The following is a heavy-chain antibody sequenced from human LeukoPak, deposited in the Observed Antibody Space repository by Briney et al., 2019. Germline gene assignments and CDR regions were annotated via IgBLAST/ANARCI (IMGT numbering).Heavy chain of an antibody. CDR1: GGTFSSYA. CDR3: AGVYYYDSSGYFRLQH. CDR2: IIPIFGTA. V-gene: IGHV1-69*05. D-gene: IGHD3-22*01. J-gene: IGHJ1*01. Sequence: SVKVSCKASGGTFSSYAISWVRQAPGQGLEWMGRIIPIFGTANYAQKFQGRVTITTDESTSTAYMELSSLRSEDTAVYYCAGVYYYDSSGYFRLQHWGQGTLVTASS.